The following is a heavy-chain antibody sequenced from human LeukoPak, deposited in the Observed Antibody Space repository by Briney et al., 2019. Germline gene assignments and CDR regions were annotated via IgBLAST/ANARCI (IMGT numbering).Heavy chain of an antibody. CDR1: GGSISSGDYY. V-gene: IGHV4-30-4*01. CDR2: IYYSGST. J-gene: IGHJ4*02. D-gene: IGHD3-3*01. Sequence: SETLSLTCTVSGGSISSGDYYWSWIRQPPGKGLEWIGYIYYSGSTYYNPSLKSRVTISVDTSKNQFSLKLSSVTAADTAVYYCARVDYDFWSGYYPRGPLDYWGQGTLVTVSS. CDR3: ARVDYDFWSGYYPRGPLDY.